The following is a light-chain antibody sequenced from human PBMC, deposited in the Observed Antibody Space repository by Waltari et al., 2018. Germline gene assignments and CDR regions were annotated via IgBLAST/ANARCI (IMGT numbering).Light chain of an antibody. V-gene: IGKV1-33*01. CDR3: QQYHHLPLT. CDR2: DTS. J-gene: IGKJ4*01. CDR1: QYVNKY. Sequence: DVQLTQSPSSLSASVGDSVTITCRASQYVNKYLNWYQHRPGEAPKLLIYDTSNLQAGVPSRFSGSGYGTDFSFTISSLQPEDIGTYYCQQYHHLPLTFAGGTKVAVK.